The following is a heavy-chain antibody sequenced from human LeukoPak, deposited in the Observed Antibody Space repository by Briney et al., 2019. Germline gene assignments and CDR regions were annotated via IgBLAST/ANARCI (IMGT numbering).Heavy chain of an antibody. CDR2: IYSGGST. D-gene: IGHD1-26*01. CDR3: AKPRGLTIVGAHFDY. V-gene: IGHV3-53*01. J-gene: IGHJ4*02. Sequence: GGSLRLSCAASGFTVSSNYMSWVRQAPGKGLEWVSVIYSGGSTYYADSVKGRFTISRDNSNNTLYLQMNSLRAEDTAVYYCAKPRGLTIVGAHFDYWGQGTLVTVSS. CDR1: GFTVSSNY.